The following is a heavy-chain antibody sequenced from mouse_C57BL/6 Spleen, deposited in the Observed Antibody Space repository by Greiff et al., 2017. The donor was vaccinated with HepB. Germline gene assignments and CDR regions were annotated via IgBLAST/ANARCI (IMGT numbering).Heavy chain of an antibody. CDR1: GYTFTEYT. V-gene: IGHV1-62-2*01. J-gene: IGHJ1*03. Sequence: VQRVESGAELVKPGASVKLSCKASGYTFTEYTIHWVKQRSGQGLEWIGWFYPGSGSIKYNEKFKDKATLTADKSSSTVYMELSRLTSEDSAVYFCARHEDQITTVGGYFDVWGTGTTVTVSS. CDR2: FYPGSGSI. CDR3: ARHEDQITTVGGYFDV. D-gene: IGHD1-1*01.